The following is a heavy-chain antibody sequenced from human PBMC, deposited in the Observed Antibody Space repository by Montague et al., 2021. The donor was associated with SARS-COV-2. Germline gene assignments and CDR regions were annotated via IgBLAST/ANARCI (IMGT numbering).Heavy chain of an antibody. J-gene: IGHJ4*02. D-gene: IGHD3-10*01. Sequence: SLRLSCAASGFAFSSYLMNCVRQAPGKGLEWVSSISTLDSYIYYADSVQGRFTISRDDAKNSLFLQLNSLRVEDTAVYYCVRGGYYGSGSLLDSWGQGTLVTVSS. CDR3: VRGGYYGSGSLLDS. CDR2: ISTLDSYI. CDR1: GFAFSSYL. V-gene: IGHV3-21*06.